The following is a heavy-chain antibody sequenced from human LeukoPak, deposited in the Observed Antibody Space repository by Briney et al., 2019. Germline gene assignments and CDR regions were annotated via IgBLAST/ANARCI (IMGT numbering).Heavy chain of an antibody. CDR2: ISAYNGNT. Sequence: ASVKVSCKASGYTFTGYYMHWVRQAPGQGLEWMGWISAYNGNTNYAQKLQGRVTMTTDTSTSTAYMELRSLRSDDTAVYYCARAHYYDSSGSVDYWGQGTLVTVSS. V-gene: IGHV1-18*04. D-gene: IGHD3-22*01. CDR1: GYTFTGYY. CDR3: ARAHYYDSSGSVDY. J-gene: IGHJ4*02.